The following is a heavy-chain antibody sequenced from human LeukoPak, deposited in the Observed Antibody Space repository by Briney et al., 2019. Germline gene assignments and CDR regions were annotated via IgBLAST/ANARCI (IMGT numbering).Heavy chain of an antibody. CDR1: GFTFSSYD. J-gene: IGHJ3*02. Sequence: GGSLRLSCAASGFTFSSYDMHWVRQATGKGLEWVSAIGTAGDTYYPGSVKGRFTISRENAKNSLYLQMNSLRAEDTAVCYCARESGGSYGYSGAFDIWGQGTMVTVSS. CDR2: IGTAGDT. D-gene: IGHD5-18*01. CDR3: ARESGGSYGYSGAFDI. V-gene: IGHV3-13*01.